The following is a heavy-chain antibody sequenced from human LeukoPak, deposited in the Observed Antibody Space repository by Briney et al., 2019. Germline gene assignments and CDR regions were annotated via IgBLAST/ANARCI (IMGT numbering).Heavy chain of an antibody. Sequence: PSETLSLTCTVSGGSISSYYWSWIRQPPGKGLEWIGYIYYSGSINYNPSLKSRVTISVDTSKNQFSLKLSSVTAADTAVYYCARDPNPSGWYSGAFDIWGQGTMVTVSS. J-gene: IGHJ3*02. D-gene: IGHD6-19*01. CDR3: ARDPNPSGWYSGAFDI. V-gene: IGHV4-59*01. CDR1: GGSISSYY. CDR2: IYYSGSI.